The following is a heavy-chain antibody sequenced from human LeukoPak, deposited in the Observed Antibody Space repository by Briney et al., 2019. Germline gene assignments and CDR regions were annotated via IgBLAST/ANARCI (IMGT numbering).Heavy chain of an antibody. CDR1: GFTFSTYG. CDR2: ISYDGSKK. CDR3: AKHVPFDY. J-gene: IGHJ4*02. V-gene: IGHV3-30*18. Sequence: GGSLRLSCAGSGFTFSTYGMHWVRQAPGKGLEWVAVISYDGSKKYYADSVKGRFTISSDNPNNTLYLQMNSLRAEDTAVYYCAKHVPFDYWGQGTLVTVSS.